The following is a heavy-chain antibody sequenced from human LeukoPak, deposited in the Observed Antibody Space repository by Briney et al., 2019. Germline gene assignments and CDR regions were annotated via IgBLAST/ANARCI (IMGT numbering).Heavy chain of an antibody. D-gene: IGHD3-22*01. V-gene: IGHV1-69*05. CDR1: GGTFSSYA. CDR3: ARYSSGYYSHFDY. Sequence: GASVKVSCKASGGTFSSYAISWVRQAPGQGLEWMGGIIPIFGTANYAQKFQGRVTITTDESTSTAYMELNSLRSEDTAVYYCARYSSGYYSHFDYWSQGTLVTVSS. J-gene: IGHJ4*02. CDR2: IIPIFGTA.